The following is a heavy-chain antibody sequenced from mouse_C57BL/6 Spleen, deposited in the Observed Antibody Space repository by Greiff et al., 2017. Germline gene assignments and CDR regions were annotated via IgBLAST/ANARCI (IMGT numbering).Heavy chain of an antibody. Sequence: VQLQQSGAELVRPGASVKLSCTASGFNIKDDYMHWVKQRPEQGLEWIGWIDPENGDTEYASKFQGKATITADTASNTAYLQLSSLTSDDTAVYYCTPAFITRPFDYWGQGTLVTVSA. CDR2: IDPENGDT. CDR3: TPAFITRPFDY. CDR1: GFNIKDDY. V-gene: IGHV14-4*01. J-gene: IGHJ3*01. D-gene: IGHD1-1*01.